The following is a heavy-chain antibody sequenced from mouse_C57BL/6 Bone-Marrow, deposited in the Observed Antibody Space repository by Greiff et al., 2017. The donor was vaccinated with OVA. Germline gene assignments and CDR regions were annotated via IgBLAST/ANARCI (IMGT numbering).Heavy chain of an antibody. J-gene: IGHJ3*01. CDR2: IDPSDSYT. Sequence: VQLQQSGAELVKPGSSVKLSCKASGYTFTSSWLQWIGEIDPSDSYTNYNQKFKGKATLTVDTASSTAYMQISSLTSEDSAVYYCACYLFAYWGQGTLVTVPA. CDR1: GYTFTSSW. CDR3: ACYLFAY. V-gene: IGHV1-50*01.